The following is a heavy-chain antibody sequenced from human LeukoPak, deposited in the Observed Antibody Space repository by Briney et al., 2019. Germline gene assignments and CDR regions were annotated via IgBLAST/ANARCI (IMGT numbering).Heavy chain of an antibody. CDR3: ERAVGSGWYRFDY. CDR1: GGSISSYY. D-gene: IGHD6-19*01. J-gene: IGHJ4*02. Sequence: SETLSLTCTVSGGSISSYYWSWIRQPPGKGLEWIGYIYYSGSTNYNPSLKSRVTISVDTSKNQFSLKLSSVTAADTAVYYCERAVGSGWYRFDYWGQGTLVTVSS. V-gene: IGHV4-59*01. CDR2: IYYSGST.